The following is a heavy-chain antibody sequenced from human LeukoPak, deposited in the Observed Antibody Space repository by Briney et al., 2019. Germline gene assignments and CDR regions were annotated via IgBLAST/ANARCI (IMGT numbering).Heavy chain of an antibody. CDR2: IYHSGST. J-gene: IGHJ4*02. D-gene: IGHD6-6*01. CDR1: GGSISSSNW. V-gene: IGHV4-4*02. Sequence: SGTLSLTCAVSGGSISSSNWWSWVRQPPGKGLEWIGEIYHSGSTNYNPSLKSRVTISIDKSKNQFSLKLSSVTAADTAVYYCAKTSSIAARLFDYWGQGTLVTVSS. CDR3: AKTSSIAARLFDY.